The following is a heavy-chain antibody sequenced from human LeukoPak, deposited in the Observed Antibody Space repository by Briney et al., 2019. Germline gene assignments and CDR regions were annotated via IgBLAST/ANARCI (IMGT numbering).Heavy chain of an antibody. V-gene: IGHV3-53*01. D-gene: IGHD2-2*02. CDR3: AKMRAVGVAAAINY. CDR1: GFTVNSNY. Sequence: PGGSLRLSCAASGFTVNSNYMSWVRQAPGKGLEWVSAIYSGSTYYADSVKGRFTMSRDNSKNTVYLQMNSLRAEDTAVYYCAKMRAVGVAAAINYWGQGTLVTVSS. J-gene: IGHJ4*02. CDR2: IYSGST.